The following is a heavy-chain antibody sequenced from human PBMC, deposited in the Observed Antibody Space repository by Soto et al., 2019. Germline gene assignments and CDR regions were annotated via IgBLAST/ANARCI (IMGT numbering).Heavy chain of an antibody. CDR1: GSTFTSYA. J-gene: IGHJ4*02. CDR3: ARDFDYYDSRAYFDY. CDR2: INAGNGNT. D-gene: IGHD3-22*01. Sequence: ASGEVSCKASGSTFTSYAMHLLLQAPGQRLEWMGWINAGNGNTKYSQKFQGRVTITRDTSASTAYMELSSLRSEDTAVYYCARDFDYYDSRAYFDYWGQGTLVTVS. V-gene: IGHV1-3*01.